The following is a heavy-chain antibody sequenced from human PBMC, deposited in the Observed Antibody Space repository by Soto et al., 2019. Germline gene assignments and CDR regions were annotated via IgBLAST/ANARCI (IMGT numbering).Heavy chain of an antibody. CDR1: GFTFSSYW. D-gene: IGHD2-2*01. J-gene: IGHJ6*02. V-gene: IGHV3-7*03. Sequence: GGSLRLSCAASGFTFSSYWMSWVRQAPGKGLEWVANIKQDGSEKYYVDSVKGRFTISRDNAKNSLYLQMNSLRAEDKAVYYCSRYLDLLCYCRITISYYYYYGMDVWGQGTTVTISS. CDR3: SRYLDLLCYCRITISYYYYYGMDV. CDR2: IKQDGSEK.